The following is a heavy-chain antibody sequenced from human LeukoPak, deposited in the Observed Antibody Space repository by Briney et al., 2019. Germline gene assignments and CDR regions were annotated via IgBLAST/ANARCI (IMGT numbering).Heavy chain of an antibody. V-gene: IGHV3-11*01. CDR2: ISSSGSTI. Sequence: GGSLRLSCAASGFTFSDYYMSWIRQAPGKGLEWVSYISSSGSTIYYADSVKGRFTISRDNAKNSLYLQMNSLRAEDTAVYYRARVSSTGAFDIWGQGTMVTVSS. J-gene: IGHJ3*02. CDR1: GFTFSDYY. CDR3: ARVSSTGAFDI.